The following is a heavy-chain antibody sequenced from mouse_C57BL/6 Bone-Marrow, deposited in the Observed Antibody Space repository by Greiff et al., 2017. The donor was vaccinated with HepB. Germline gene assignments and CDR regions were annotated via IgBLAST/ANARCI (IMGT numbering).Heavy chain of an antibody. V-gene: IGHV5-16*01. CDR2: INYDGSST. D-gene: IGHD2-4*01. CDR1: GFTFSDYY. CDR3: ARAAYYEYDGRFAY. Sequence: EVKLVESEGGLVQPGSSMKLSCTASGFTFSDYYMAWVRQVPEKGLEWVANINYDGSSTYYLDSLKSRFIISRDNAKNILDLQLSSLTSEDTATYYCARAAYYEYDGRFAYWGQGTLVTVSA. J-gene: IGHJ3*01.